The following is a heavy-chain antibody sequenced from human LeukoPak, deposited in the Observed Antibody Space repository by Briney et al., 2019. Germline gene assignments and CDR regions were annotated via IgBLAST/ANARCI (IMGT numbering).Heavy chain of an antibody. V-gene: IGHV4-34*01. J-gene: IGHJ3*02. D-gene: IGHD3-22*01. CDR1: GGSFSGYY. Sequence: PSETLSLTCAVYGGSFSGYYWSWIRQPPGKGLEWIGEINHSGSTNYNPSLKSRVTISVDTSKNQFSLKLSSVTAADTAVYYCAREPTSYYYDSSGSAQDAFDIWGRGTMVTVSS. CDR3: AREPTSYYYDSSGSAQDAFDI. CDR2: INHSGST.